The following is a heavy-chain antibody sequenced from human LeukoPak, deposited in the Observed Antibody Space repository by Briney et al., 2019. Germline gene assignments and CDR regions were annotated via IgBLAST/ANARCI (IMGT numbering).Heavy chain of an antibody. CDR1: GYTFTSYD. Sequence: ASVKVSCKASGYTFTSYDTNWVRQATGQGLEWMGWMNPNSGNTGYAQKFQGRVTMTRNTSISTAYMELSSLRSEDTAVYYCARVASVVVPADVWGQGTTVTVSS. D-gene: IGHD2-2*01. V-gene: IGHV1-8*01. J-gene: IGHJ6*02. CDR2: MNPNSGNT. CDR3: ARVASVVVPADV.